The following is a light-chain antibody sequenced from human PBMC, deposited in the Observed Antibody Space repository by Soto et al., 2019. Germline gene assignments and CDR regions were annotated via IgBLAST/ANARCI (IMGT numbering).Light chain of an antibody. CDR3: QQYNNWPRAT. Sequence: EVGFTQSPGTVSFSPGERATLSCRASQSVSSSYLAWYQQKPGQAPRLLMFRTSSRATGFPARFSGSGSGTEFNLTISSLQSEDFGVYYCQQYNNWPRATFGGGTKVDIK. J-gene: IGKJ4*01. CDR2: RTS. V-gene: IGKV3-15*01. CDR1: QSVSSSY.